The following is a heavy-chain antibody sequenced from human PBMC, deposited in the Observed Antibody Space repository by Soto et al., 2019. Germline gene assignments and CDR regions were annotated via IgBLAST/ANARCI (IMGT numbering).Heavy chain of an antibody. D-gene: IGHD3-22*01. Sequence: GESLKISCKGSGYGFTSYWIGWVRQMPGKGLEWMGIIYPGDSDTRYSPSFQGQVTISADKSISTAYLQWSSLKASDTAMYYCASSYYYDSSGSLDAFDIWGQGTMVTVSS. V-gene: IGHV5-51*01. CDR2: IYPGDSDT. CDR1: GYGFTSYW. CDR3: ASSYYYDSSGSLDAFDI. J-gene: IGHJ3*02.